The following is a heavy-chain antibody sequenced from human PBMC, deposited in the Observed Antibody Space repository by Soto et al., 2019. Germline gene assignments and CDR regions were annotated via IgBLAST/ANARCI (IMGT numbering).Heavy chain of an antibody. J-gene: IGHJ3*02. Sequence: SETLSLTCTVSGGSISSYYWSWIRQPPGKGLEWIGYIYYSGSTNYNPSLKSRVTISVDTSKNQFSLKLSSVTAADTAVYYCARTTLYCSSTSCYFSAFDIWGQGTMVTVSS. CDR1: GGSISSYY. V-gene: IGHV4-59*01. CDR3: ARTTLYCSSTSCYFSAFDI. D-gene: IGHD2-2*01. CDR2: IYYSGST.